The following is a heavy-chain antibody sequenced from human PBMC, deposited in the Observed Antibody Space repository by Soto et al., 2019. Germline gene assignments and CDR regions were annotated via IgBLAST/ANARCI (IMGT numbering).Heavy chain of an antibody. Sequence: SETLSLTCTVSGGSIGSGGYYWSWIRQHPGKGLEWIGYIYYSGSTYYNPSLKSRVTISVDTSKNQFSLKLSSVTAADTAVYYCARVVEYYYGMDVWGQGTTVTVSS. CDR1: GGSIGSGGYY. CDR2: IYYSGST. J-gene: IGHJ6*02. V-gene: IGHV4-31*03. D-gene: IGHD1-26*01. CDR3: ARVVEYYYGMDV.